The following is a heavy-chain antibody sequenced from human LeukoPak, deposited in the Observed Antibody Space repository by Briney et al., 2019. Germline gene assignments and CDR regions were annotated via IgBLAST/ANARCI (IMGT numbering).Heavy chain of an antibody. Sequence: PGGSLRLSCAASGFTFSDYYMSWIRQAPGKGLEWVSYISSSGSTIYYADSVKGRFTISRDNAKNSLYLQMNSLRAEDTAVYYCARAHPWTVTTSRRDGYNYGGWYFDLWGRGTLVTVSS. V-gene: IGHV3-11*04. D-gene: IGHD5-24*01. CDR2: ISSSGSTI. CDR1: GFTFSDYY. J-gene: IGHJ2*01. CDR3: ARAHPWTVTTSRRDGYNYGGWYFDL.